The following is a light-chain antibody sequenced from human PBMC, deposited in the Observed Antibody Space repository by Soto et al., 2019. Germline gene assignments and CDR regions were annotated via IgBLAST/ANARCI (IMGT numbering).Light chain of an antibody. CDR2: SNT. J-gene: IGLJ1*01. CDR3: AAWDDSLNGLYV. V-gene: IGLV1-44*01. CDR1: SSNIGSNT. Sequence: QSVLTQPPSASGTPGQRVTVSCSGSSSNIGSNTVNWYQQLPGTAPKLLIYSNTQRPSGAPDRFSGSKSGTSASLAISGLQSEDEADYYCAAWDDSLNGLYVFGTGPKVTV.